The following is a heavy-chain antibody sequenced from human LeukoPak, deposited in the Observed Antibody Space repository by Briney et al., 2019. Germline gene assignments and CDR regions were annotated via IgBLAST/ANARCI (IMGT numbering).Heavy chain of an antibody. V-gene: IGHV3-23*01. CDR3: AKDTYSSGRGNLDY. Sequence: PGGSLRLSCAASGFTFSSYAMSWVRQAPGKGLEWVSAISGSGGSTYYADSVKGRFTISRDNSKNTLYLQMNSLRAEDTAVYYCAKDTYSSGRGNLDYWGQGTLVTVSS. CDR1: GFTFSSYA. D-gene: IGHD6-19*01. J-gene: IGHJ4*02. CDR2: ISGSGGST.